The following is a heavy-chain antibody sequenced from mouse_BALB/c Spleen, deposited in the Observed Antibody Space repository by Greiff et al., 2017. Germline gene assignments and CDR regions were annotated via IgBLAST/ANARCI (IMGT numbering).Heavy chain of an antibody. Sequence: VKLVESGAELVRPGVSVKISCKGSGYTFTDYAMHWVKQSHAKSLEWIGVISTYYGDASYNQKFKGKATMTVDKSSSTAYMELARLTSEDSAIYYCARGAYDYDGGFDYWGQGTTLTVSS. CDR2: ISTYYGDA. CDR1: GYTFTDYA. CDR3: ARGAYDYDGGFDY. J-gene: IGHJ2*01. V-gene: IGHV1S137*01. D-gene: IGHD2-4*01.